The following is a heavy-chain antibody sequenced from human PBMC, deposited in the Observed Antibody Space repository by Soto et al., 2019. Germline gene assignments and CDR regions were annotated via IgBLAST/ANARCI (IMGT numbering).Heavy chain of an antibody. CDR3: ARGSERTVAGPYFDY. Sequence: SETLSLTCTVSGGSISSYYRSWIRQPPGKGLEWIGYIYYSGSTNYNPSLKSRVTISVDTSKNQFSLKLSSVTAADTAVYYCARGSERTVAGPYFDYWGQGTLVTVSS. CDR2: IYYSGST. CDR1: GGSISSYY. D-gene: IGHD6-19*01. J-gene: IGHJ4*02. V-gene: IGHV4-59*01.